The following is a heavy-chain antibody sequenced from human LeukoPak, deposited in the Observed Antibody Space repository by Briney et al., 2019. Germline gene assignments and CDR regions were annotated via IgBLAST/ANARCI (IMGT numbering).Heavy chain of an antibody. CDR2: ISYDGSNK. V-gene: IGHV3-30*18. D-gene: IGHD2-2*01. CDR3: AKSASSYCSSTSCLKYYFDY. CDR1: GFTFSSYG. J-gene: IGHJ4*02. Sequence: GWSLRLSCAASGFTFSSYGIHWVRQAPGKGLEWVAVISYDGSNKYYVDSVKGRFTISRDNSKNTLCLQMNSLRAEDTAVYYCAKSASSYCSSTSCLKYYFDYWGQGTLVTVSS.